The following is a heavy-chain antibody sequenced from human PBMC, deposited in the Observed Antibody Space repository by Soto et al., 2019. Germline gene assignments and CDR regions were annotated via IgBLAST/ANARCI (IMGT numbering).Heavy chain of an antibody. D-gene: IGHD6-13*01. J-gene: IGHJ4*02. CDR3: AKAGVSGSSWFDFDS. CDR2: ISYDGINK. CDR1: GFTFSSYG. V-gene: IGHV3-30*18. Sequence: GGSLRLSCAASGFTFSSYGMHWVRQAPGKGLEWVTFISYDGINKYYGDSVKGRFTISRDNSKNTLYLQMNSLRAEDTAVYYCAKAGVSGSSWFDFDSWGQGTLVTVSS.